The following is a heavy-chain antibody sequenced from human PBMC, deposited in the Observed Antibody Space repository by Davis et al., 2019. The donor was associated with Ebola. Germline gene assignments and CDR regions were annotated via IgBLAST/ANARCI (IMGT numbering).Heavy chain of an antibody. Sequence: ASVKVSCKASCYTFTNYGITWVRQAPGQGLEWMGWISTYDGNTNYTQNLQGRVTMTTDTSTSTVYMDLRSLRSDDTAVYYCARGQLYYFDYWGQGTLVTVSS. D-gene: IGHD1-1*01. CDR2: ISTYDGNT. J-gene: IGHJ4*02. CDR3: ARGQLYYFDY. V-gene: IGHV1-18*01. CDR1: CYTFTNYG.